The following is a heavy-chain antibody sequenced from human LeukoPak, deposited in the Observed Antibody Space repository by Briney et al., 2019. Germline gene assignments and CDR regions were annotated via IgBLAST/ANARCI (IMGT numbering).Heavy chain of an antibody. Sequence: PGGSLRLSCAASGFTFSSYAMSWVRQAPGKGLEWVSAISGSGGSTYYADSVKGRFTISRDNSKNTLYLQMNSLRAKDTAVYYCAKDSVYSSGWYTFLFDYWGQGTLVTVSS. CDR3: AKDSVYSSGWYTFLFDY. CDR2: ISGSGGST. J-gene: IGHJ4*02. V-gene: IGHV3-23*01. CDR1: GFTFSSYA. D-gene: IGHD6-19*01.